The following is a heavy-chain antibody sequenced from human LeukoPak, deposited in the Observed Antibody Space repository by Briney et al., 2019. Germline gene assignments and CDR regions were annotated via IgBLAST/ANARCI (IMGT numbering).Heavy chain of an antibody. CDR2: IIPILGIA. J-gene: IGHJ3*02. Sequence: SVKVSCKAPGGTFSSYAISWVRQAPGQGLEWMGRIIPILGIANYAQKFQGRVTITADKSTSTAYMELRSLRSDDTAVYYCARVRSLYSSSWYDAFDIWGQGTMVIVSS. CDR1: GGTFSSYA. D-gene: IGHD6-13*01. CDR3: ARVRSLYSSSWYDAFDI. V-gene: IGHV1-69*04.